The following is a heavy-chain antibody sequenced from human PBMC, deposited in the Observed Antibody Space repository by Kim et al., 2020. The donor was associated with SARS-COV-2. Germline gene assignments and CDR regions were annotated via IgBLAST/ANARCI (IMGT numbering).Heavy chain of an antibody. V-gene: IGHV3-30*01. D-gene: IGHD3-10*01. J-gene: IGHJ4*02. CDR3: ARGHSDEGLGWFGESQGFDN. Sequence: RFTISRDNSRNTLYLQMNGLTTEDTAVYYCARGHSDEGLGWFGESQGFDNWGQGTLVTVSS.